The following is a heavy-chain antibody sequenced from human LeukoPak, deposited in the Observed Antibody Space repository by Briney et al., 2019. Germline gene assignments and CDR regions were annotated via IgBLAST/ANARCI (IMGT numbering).Heavy chain of an antibody. CDR1: GGTFSSYA. J-gene: IGHJ6*03. CDR3: ARDREVYGSGSQVRYYYYMDV. V-gene: IGHV1-69*05. CDR2: IIPIFGTA. D-gene: IGHD3-10*01. Sequence: SVKVSCKASGGTFSSYAISWVRQAPGQGLEWMGGIIPIFGTANYAQKCQGRVTITTDESTSTAYIELSSLRSEDTAVYYCARDREVYGSGSQVRYYYYMDVWGKGTTVTVSS.